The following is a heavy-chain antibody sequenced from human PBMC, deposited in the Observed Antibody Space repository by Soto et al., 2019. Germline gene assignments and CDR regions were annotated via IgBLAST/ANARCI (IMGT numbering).Heavy chain of an antibody. D-gene: IGHD6-13*01. V-gene: IGHV3-30*18. J-gene: IGHJ4*02. CDR1: GFIFSNYG. CDR3: AKSQTSNIAAADH. Sequence: GGSLRLSCAASGFIFSNYGIHWVRQAPGKGLEWVAVISYDGSNTYYADPVKGRFTISRDNSKNTLYLQVNSLRTEDTAVYYCAKSQTSNIAAADHWGQGTLVTVSS. CDR2: ISYDGSNT.